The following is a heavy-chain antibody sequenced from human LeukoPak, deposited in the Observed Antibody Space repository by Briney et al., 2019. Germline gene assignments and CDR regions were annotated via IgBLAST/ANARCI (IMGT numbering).Heavy chain of an antibody. V-gene: IGHV4-39*01. D-gene: IGHD3-10*01. J-gene: IGHJ4*02. CDR1: GGSLSSSDYY. CDR3: ARLPYYYGSGNYY. Sequence: PSETLSLTCTVSGGSLSSSDYYWGWIRQPPGKGLEWIGSLYSSGSTYFNPSLKSRATISVDPSKNQFSLKLSSVAAADTAVYYCARLPYYYGSGNYYWGQGTLVTVSS. CDR2: LYSSGST.